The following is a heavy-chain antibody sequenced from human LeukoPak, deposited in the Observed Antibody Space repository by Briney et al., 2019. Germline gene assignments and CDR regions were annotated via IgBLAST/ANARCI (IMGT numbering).Heavy chain of an antibody. CDR2: IKQDGSEK. Sequence: SGGSLRLSCAASRFTFSSYWMSWVRQAPGKGLEWVANIKQDGSEKYYVDSLKGRFTISRDNAKKLLYLQMNSLRAEDTALYYCARYRWLVGFDYWGQGTLVTVSS. D-gene: IGHD6-19*01. J-gene: IGHJ4*02. V-gene: IGHV3-7*03. CDR3: ARYRWLVGFDY. CDR1: RFTFSSYW.